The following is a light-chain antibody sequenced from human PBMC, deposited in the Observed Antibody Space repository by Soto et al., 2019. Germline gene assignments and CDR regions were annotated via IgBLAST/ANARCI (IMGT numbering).Light chain of an antibody. CDR1: SSDVGGHNY. V-gene: IGLV2-14*01. J-gene: IGLJ2*01. CDR2: EVT. CDR3: SSYTSSTTLDVV. Sequence: QSVLTQPASVSGSPGQSITISCTGTSSDVGGHNYVSWYQQHPGTAPKLMIYEVTNWPSGVSNRFSGSKSGNTASLTISGLQAEDEADYYCSSYTSSTTLDVVFGGGTKVTVL.